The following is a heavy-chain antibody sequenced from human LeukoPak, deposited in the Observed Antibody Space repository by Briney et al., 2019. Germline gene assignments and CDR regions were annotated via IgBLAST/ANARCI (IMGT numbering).Heavy chain of an antibody. CDR3: VRDTYRSAVAGSSGLGH. Sequence: GGSLRLSCAASGFTFSNYWMGWVRQPPGKGLQWVANIKEDGTEKYYVDSVKGRFTISRDNAKNSVYLQMHSLRADDTAIYYCVRDTYRSAVAGSSGLGHWGQGTLVTVSS. D-gene: IGHD6-19*01. V-gene: IGHV3-7*01. CDR2: IKEDGTEK. J-gene: IGHJ4*02. CDR1: GFTFSNYW.